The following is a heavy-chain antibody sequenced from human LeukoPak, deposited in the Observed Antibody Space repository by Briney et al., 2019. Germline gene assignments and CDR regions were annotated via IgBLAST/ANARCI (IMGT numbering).Heavy chain of an antibody. Sequence: GSLRLSCAPSGVTFFSYAMNCVRQAPGKGLWCVSGVSGSGGSSYYADSVKGRFTISRDNSKNTLCLQMNSLRAEDTAIYYCAKAPTHYSSSSSPFDYWGQGTLVTVSS. D-gene: IGHD6-6*01. V-gene: IGHV3-23*01. J-gene: IGHJ4*02. CDR1: GVTFFSYA. CDR3: AKAPTHYSSSSSPFDY. CDR2: VSGSGGSS.